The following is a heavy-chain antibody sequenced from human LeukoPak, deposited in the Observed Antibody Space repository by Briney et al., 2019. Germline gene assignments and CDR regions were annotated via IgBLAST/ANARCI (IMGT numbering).Heavy chain of an antibody. D-gene: IGHD6-19*01. J-gene: IGHJ4*02. Sequence: SETLSLTCTVSGDSISTTYWSWIRHSPGKGLEWIGYVSDTGSPDYSPSLKSRVTISADKSKNKIFLILASATAADTAVYYCARDLPGIAVAGTFDYWGQGTLVTVSS. CDR2: VSDTGSP. CDR3: ARDLPGIAVAGTFDY. V-gene: IGHV4-59*01. CDR1: GDSISTTY.